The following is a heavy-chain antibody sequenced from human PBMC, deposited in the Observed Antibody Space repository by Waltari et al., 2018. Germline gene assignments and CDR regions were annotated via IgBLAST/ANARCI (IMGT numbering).Heavy chain of an antibody. CDR2: ISYDGSNK. D-gene: IGHD6-6*01. J-gene: IGHJ4*02. CDR3: ARDAESIAARRGNNYFDY. Sequence: QVQLVESGGGVVQPGRSLRLSCAASGFTFSSYAMHWVRQAPGKGLEWVAVISYDGSNKYYADSVKGRFTISRDNSKNTLYLQMNSLRAEDTAVYYCARDAESIAARRGNNYFDYWGQGTLVTVSS. CDR1: GFTFSSYA. V-gene: IGHV3-30*01.